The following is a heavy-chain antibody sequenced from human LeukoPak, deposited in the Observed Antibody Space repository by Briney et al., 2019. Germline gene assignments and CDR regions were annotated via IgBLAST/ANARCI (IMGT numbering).Heavy chain of an antibody. Sequence: ASVKVSCKATGYSITSYFLHWVRQAPGQGLEWMGWINPNSGGTNHAQKFQGRVSMTRDTSISTAYMELSRLRSDDTAVYYCAQSSGWDSLKYWGQGTLVTVSS. CDR3: AQSSGWDSLKY. D-gene: IGHD6-19*01. V-gene: IGHV1-2*02. CDR2: INPNSGGT. CDR1: GYSITSYF. J-gene: IGHJ4*02.